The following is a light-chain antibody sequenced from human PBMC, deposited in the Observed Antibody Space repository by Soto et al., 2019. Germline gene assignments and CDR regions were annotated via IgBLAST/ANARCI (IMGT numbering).Light chain of an antibody. Sequence: EIVWTQSQCTLSLSPGERATLSCRASQSVSNTYLAWYQQKPGQDPRLLIYDASSRATGIPDRFSGSGSGSDFTLTISRLEPADCAVYYCQQYGRSPGLFTFGPGTKVDIK. J-gene: IGKJ3*01. CDR1: QSVSNTY. V-gene: IGKV3-20*01. CDR2: DAS. CDR3: QQYGRSPGLFT.